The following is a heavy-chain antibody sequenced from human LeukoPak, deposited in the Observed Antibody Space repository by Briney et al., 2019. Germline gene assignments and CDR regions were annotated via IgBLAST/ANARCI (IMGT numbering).Heavy chain of an antibody. CDR2: IYYSGST. D-gene: IGHD3-16*01. CDR3: ARVYALYYFDY. V-gene: IGHV4-31*03. Sequence: SETLSLTCTVSGGSISSGGYYWSWIRQHPGKGLEWIGYIYYSGSTYYNPSLKSRVTISVDTSKNQFSLKLSSVTAADTAVYYCARVYALYYFDYWGQGTLVTVSS. J-gene: IGHJ4*02. CDR1: GGSISSGGYY.